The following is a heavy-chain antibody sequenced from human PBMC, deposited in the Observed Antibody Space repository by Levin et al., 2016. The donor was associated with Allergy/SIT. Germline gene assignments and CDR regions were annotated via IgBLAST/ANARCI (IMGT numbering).Heavy chain of an antibody. D-gene: IGHD3-16*01. V-gene: IGHV3-15*01. CDR2: IKSKPNGGTT. Sequence: GGSLRLSCAASEFTFSDAWMNWVRQAPGKGLEWVGRIKSKPNGGTTDYAAPVKGRFTISRDDSKTTLYLQMNSLKTEDTAVYYCTTAPHYSYVWGTWNYYYMDVWGKGTTVTVSS. CDR3: TTAPHYSYVWGTWNYYYMDV. J-gene: IGHJ6*03. CDR1: EFTFSDAW.